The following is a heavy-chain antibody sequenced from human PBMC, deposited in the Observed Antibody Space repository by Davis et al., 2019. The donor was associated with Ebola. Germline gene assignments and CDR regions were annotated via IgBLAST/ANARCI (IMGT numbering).Heavy chain of an antibody. J-gene: IGHJ4*02. V-gene: IGHV4-59*11. CDR1: GGSINSRY. Sequence: GSLRLSCTVSGGSINSRYWSWIRQSPGKGLEWIGYVYFTGSTNYNPSLKSRVTMSVDTAKNQFSLKVTSVTAADTAVYYCARDDLSGLIDSWGQGILVTVSS. D-gene: IGHD2-15*01. CDR2: VYFTGST. CDR3: ARDDLSGLIDS.